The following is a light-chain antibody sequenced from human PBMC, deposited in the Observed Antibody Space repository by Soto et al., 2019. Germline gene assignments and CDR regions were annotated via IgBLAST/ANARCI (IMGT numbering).Light chain of an antibody. V-gene: IGKV3-20*01. CDR1: HSVSSSY. CDR3: QQYGGSPPYT. CDR2: GAS. Sequence: EIVLTQSPGTLSLSPGERATLSCRASHSVSSSYLAWYQQKPGQAPRLLIYGASSRATGIPDRFSGSGSGTDFTLTISRLEPEDFAVYYCQQYGGSPPYTFGQVTKLEIK. J-gene: IGKJ2*01.